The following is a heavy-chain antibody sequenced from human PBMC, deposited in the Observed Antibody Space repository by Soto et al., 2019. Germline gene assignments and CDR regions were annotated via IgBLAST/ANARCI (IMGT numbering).Heavy chain of an antibody. CDR3: ARDRGSDDPIDY. CDR1: GFSFSSYG. D-gene: IGHD3-10*01. CDR2: IWHDGMNK. V-gene: IGHV3-33*01. J-gene: IGHJ4*02. Sequence: QVHLVESWGGVVQTEGSLTVSCAASGFSFSSYGMHWVRQAPGKGLEWVAVIWHDGMNKYYADSVRGRFTISRDNSKNTLYLQMNSLRAEDTAVYYCARDRGSDDPIDYWGQGTLVTVSS.